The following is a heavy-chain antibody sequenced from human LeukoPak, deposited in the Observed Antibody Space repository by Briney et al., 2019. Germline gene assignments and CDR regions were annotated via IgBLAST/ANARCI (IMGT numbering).Heavy chain of an antibody. D-gene: IGHD1-26*01. Sequence: WESLSLTCNVSGGSFSSSGYDWGWIRQPPGKGLEWIVRMYTNGCTYYNPSLQGPVTISTDTSKNQFSVDMSAVTAADSAVYYCARESSGSYYYNYYYMDVWGSGTTVTVSS. CDR2: MYTNGCT. CDR1: GGSFSSSGYD. V-gene: IGHV4-39*02. J-gene: IGHJ6*03. CDR3: ARESSGSYYYNYYYMDV.